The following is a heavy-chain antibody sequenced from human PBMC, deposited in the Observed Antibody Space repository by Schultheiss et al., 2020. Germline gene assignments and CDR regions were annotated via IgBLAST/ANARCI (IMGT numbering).Heavy chain of an antibody. D-gene: IGHD2-2*01. CDR1: GGSISSSSYY. V-gene: IGHV4-39*01. J-gene: IGHJ4*02. Sequence: SETLSLTCTVSGGSISSSSYYWGWIRQPPGKGLEWIGSIYYSGSTYYNPSLKSRVTISVDTAKNQFSLKLSSVTAADTAVYYCARRPDCSSTSCYRGGFDYWGQGTLVTVSS. CDR3: ARRPDCSSTSCYRGGFDY. CDR2: IYYSGST.